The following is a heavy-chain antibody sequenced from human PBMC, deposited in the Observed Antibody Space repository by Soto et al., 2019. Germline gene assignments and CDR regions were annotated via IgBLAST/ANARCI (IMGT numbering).Heavy chain of an antibody. CDR3: ARDQLYYNDISGRPLNAFDV. J-gene: IGHJ3*01. Sequence: PGGSLRLSCAGSGFTFSAFSMNWVRQAPGKGLEWISYIYGSSSTMYYADSVKGRFSISRDNAKSSLYLQMNNLTHEDTAVYYCARDQLYYNDISGRPLNAFDVWGQGTMVTVSS. CDR1: GFTFSAFS. D-gene: IGHD3-22*01. V-gene: IGHV3-48*02. CDR2: IYGSSSTM.